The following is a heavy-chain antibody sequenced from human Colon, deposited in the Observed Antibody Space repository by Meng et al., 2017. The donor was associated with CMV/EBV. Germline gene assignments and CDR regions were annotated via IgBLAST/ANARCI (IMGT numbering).Heavy chain of an antibody. CDR3: ATDYGDYYFDR. J-gene: IGHJ4*02. D-gene: IGHD4-17*01. CDR2: IYYSGYT. Sequence: HLLEPGPVLVKPSETLSPPCTVSGGSISSSTYYWGWIRQTPGKGLEWIGNIYYSGYTYYNPSLKSRLTISVDTSKNQFSLKLTSVTAADTAVYYCATDYGDYYFDRWGQGTLVTVSS. CDR1: GGSISSSTYY. V-gene: IGHV4-39*07.